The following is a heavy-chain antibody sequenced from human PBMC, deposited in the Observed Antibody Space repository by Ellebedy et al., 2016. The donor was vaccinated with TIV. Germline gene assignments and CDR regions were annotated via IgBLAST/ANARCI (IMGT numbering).Heavy chain of an antibody. CDR3: ARLPAH. CDR1: ESTFTNYY. J-gene: IGHJ4*02. Sequence: ASVKVSXXASESTFTNYYIHWVRQAPGQGLEWMGIIDPSGYSPTYAQKFQGRVTMTRNTSISTAYMELSSLTSEDTAVYYCARLPAHWGQGTLVTVSS. CDR2: IDPSGYSP. V-gene: IGHV1-46*01.